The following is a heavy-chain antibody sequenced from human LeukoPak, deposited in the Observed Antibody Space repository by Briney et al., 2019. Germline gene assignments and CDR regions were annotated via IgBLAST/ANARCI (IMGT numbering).Heavy chain of an antibody. J-gene: IGHJ3*02. CDR2: ISNSSTYI. CDR3: ATSLKVQLERRFGAFDI. D-gene: IGHD1-1*01. V-gene: IGHV3-21*01. Sequence: TGGSLRLSCAASGFTFSGYTMNWVRQAPGKGLEWVSSISNSSTYIYYADSVKGRFTISRDNVQNSLYLQMNSLRAEDTAAYYCATSLKVQLERRFGAFDIWGQGTMVTVSS. CDR1: GFTFSGYT.